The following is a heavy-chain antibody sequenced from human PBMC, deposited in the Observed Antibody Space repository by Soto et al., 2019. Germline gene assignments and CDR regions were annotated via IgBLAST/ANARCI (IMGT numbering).Heavy chain of an antibody. CDR2: VSIGGST. V-gene: IGHV3-23*01. D-gene: IGHD2-15*01. J-gene: IGHJ4*02. Sequence: GWSLRLSCSASGFTFSNYAMGWFRQGPGKGLEWVAVVSIGGSTHYADSVRGRFTISRDNSKNTLSLQMNSLTAEDTAVYFCAKRRGAGGHFDYWGQGALVTVSS. CDR1: GFTFSNYA. CDR3: AKRRGAGGHFDY.